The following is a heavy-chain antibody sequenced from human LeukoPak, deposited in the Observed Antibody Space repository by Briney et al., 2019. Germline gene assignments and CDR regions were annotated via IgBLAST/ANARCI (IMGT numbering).Heavy chain of an antibody. CDR2: IIPIFGTA. D-gene: IGHD1-26*01. Sequence: ASVKVSCKASGGTFSSYAISWVRQAPGQGLEWMGGIIPIFGTANYAQKFQGRVTITADKSTSTAYMELSSLRSEDTAVYYCARDSLYSGSYFYFDYWGQGTLVTVSS. V-gene: IGHV1-69*06. CDR1: GGTFSSYA. CDR3: ARDSLYSGSYFYFDY. J-gene: IGHJ4*02.